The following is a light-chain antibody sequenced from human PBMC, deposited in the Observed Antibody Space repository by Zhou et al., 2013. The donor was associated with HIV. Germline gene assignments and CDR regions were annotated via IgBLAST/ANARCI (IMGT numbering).Light chain of an antibody. CDR3: QHYAEPPKT. CDR2: GAS. J-gene: IGKJ1*01. Sequence: EVLMTQSPATLSVSPGERATLSCRASQSVITNLAWYRQKPDQPPRLLIYGASIRASDVPARISGSGSGTEFTLTVSRLEPEDFAVYYCQHYAEPPKTFGQGTRVEI. CDR1: QSVITN. V-gene: IGKV3-15*01.